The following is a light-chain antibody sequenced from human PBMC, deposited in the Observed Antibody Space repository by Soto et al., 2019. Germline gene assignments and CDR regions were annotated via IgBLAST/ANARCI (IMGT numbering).Light chain of an antibody. CDR1: QDISSY. CDR2: AAS. J-gene: IGKJ4*01. Sequence: DIQLTQSPSFLSASVGDRVTITCRTSQDISSYLAWYQQKPGKAPQLLISAASTLQSGVPSRFSGSGSGTEFTITISSLQSEDIPTYYCPHIKSYPLSFGGGTKVEI. CDR3: PHIKSYPLS. V-gene: IGKV1-9*01.